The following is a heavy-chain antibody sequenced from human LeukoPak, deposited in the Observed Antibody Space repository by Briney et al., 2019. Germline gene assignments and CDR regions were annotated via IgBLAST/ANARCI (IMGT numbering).Heavy chain of an antibody. CDR1: GGFISSYY. J-gene: IGHJ5*02. V-gene: IGHV4-59*13. D-gene: IGHD3-22*01. Sequence: SETLSLTCTVSGGFISSYYWIWIRQPPGKGLEWVRYIYYSGSTNFNPSLKSRVTISVDTSKKQFSLKLSSVTAADTAVYYCARVPYYDSSGYYYPLGNWFDPWGQGTLVTVSS. CDR2: IYYSGST. CDR3: ARVPYYDSSGYYYPLGNWFDP.